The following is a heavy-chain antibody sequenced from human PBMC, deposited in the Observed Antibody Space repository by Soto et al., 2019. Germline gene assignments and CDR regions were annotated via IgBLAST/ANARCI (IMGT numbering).Heavy chain of an antibody. CDR2: VDPEDGET. V-gene: IGHV1-69-2*01. D-gene: IGHD3-22*01. Sequence: ASVKVSCKVSGYTFTDYYMHWVQQAPGKGLEWMGLVDPEDGETIYAEKFQGRVTITADTSTDTAYMELSSLRSEDTAVYYCATLDRGYYDSSGYYYVDHYFDYWGQGTLVTVSS. CDR3: ATLDRGYYDSSGYYYVDHYFDY. J-gene: IGHJ4*02. CDR1: GYTFTDYY.